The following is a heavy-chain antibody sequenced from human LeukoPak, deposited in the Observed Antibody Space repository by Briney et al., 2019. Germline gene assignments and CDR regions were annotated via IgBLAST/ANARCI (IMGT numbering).Heavy chain of an antibody. CDR3: AREQSSSTSRCLDY. Sequence: PSETLSLTCTVSGGSVSSYYWNWIRQPAGKGLEWIGRIYIDGSTNYNPSLKSRVAMSVDTSKNQFSLKLSSVTAADTAVYYCAREQSSSTSRCLDYWGQGTLVTVSS. D-gene: IGHD6-6*01. CDR2: IYIDGST. J-gene: IGHJ4*02. CDR1: GGSVSSYY. V-gene: IGHV4-4*07.